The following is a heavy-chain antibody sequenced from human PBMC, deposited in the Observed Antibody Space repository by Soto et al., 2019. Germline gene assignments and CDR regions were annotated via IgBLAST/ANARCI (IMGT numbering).Heavy chain of an antibody. Sequence: QVHLVQSGAEVKKPGASVKVSCKASGYTFTSYGITWVRQAPGQGLEWMGWISAHNGNTDYAQKLQGRVIVTRDTPPSTAYMELRSLRSDDTAVYYCARGRYGDYWGQGAVVTVSS. J-gene: IGHJ4*02. V-gene: IGHV1-18*01. CDR1: GYTFTSYG. CDR3: ARGRYGDY. CDR2: ISAHNGNT. D-gene: IGHD1-1*01.